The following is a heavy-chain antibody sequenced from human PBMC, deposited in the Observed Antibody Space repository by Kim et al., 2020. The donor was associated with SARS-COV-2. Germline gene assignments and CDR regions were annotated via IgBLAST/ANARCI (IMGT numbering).Heavy chain of an antibody. D-gene: IGHD6-19*01. V-gene: IGHV4-39*01. CDR3: ARHHNRGWYLVVGFDY. CDR1: GGSISSSSYY. Sequence: SETLSLTCTVSGGSISSSSYYWGWIRQPPGKGLEWIGSIYYSGSTYYNPSLKSRVTISVDTSKNQFSLKLSSVTAADTAVYYCARHHNRGWYLVVGFDYWGQGTLVTVSS. CDR2: IYYSGST. J-gene: IGHJ4*02.